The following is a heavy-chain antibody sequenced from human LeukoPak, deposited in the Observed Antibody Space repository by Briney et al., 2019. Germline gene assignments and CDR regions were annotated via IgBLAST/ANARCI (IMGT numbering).Heavy chain of an antibody. CDR2: ISGSGGGT. Sequence: GGSLRLSCAASGFTFSNYAMNWVRQAPGKGLEWVSAISGSGGGTYYADSVKGRFTISRDNSKNTLYLQMNSLRAEDTAVYYCAKGGPGSSSHYWGQGTLVTVSS. V-gene: IGHV3-23*01. D-gene: IGHD6-6*01. J-gene: IGHJ4*02. CDR1: GFTFSNYA. CDR3: AKGGPGSSSHY.